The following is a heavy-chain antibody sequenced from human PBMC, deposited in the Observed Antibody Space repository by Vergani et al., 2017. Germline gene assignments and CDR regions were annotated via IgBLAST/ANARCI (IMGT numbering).Heavy chain of an antibody. CDR1: GGSISSYY. CDR3: ARERYCSGGSCYWGGVDY. CDR2: IYYSGST. D-gene: IGHD2-15*01. V-gene: IGHV4-59*12. J-gene: IGHJ4*02. Sequence: QVQLQESGPGLVKPSETLSLTCTVSGGSISSYYWSWIRQPPGKGLEWIGYIYYSGSTNYKPSLKSRVTISVDTSKNQFSLKLSSVTAADTAVYYCARERYCSGGSCYWGGVDYWGQGTLVTVSS.